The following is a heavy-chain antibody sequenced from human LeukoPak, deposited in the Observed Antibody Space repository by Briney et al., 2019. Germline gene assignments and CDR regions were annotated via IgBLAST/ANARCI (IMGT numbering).Heavy chain of an antibody. CDR2: ISAYNGNT. J-gene: IGHJ3*02. CDR1: GYTFTSYG. D-gene: IGHD5-12*01. V-gene: IGHV1-18*01. CDR3: ARELSVYSGYDHDAFDI. Sequence: GASVKVSCKASGYTFTSYGISWVRQAPGQGLEWMGWISAYNGNTNYAQKLQGRVTMTTDTSTSTAYMELRNLRSDDTAVYYCARELSVYSGYDHDAFDIWGQGTMVTVSS.